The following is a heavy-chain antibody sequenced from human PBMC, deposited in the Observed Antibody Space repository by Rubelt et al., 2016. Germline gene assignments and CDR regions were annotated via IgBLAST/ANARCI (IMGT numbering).Heavy chain of an antibody. CDR3: TRDGPNDAFDV. Sequence: APGKGLEWVAVIWYDGSNKYYADSVKGRFTISRDNSKNTLYLQMNSLRAEDTAVYYCTRDGPNDAFDVWGQGTMVTVSS. J-gene: IGHJ3*01. CDR2: IWYDGSNK. V-gene: IGHV3-33*01.